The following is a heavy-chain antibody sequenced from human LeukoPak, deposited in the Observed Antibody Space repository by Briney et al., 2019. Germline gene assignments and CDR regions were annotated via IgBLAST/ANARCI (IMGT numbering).Heavy chain of an antibody. CDR2: ISGSGGST. CDR1: GFTFSSYA. V-gene: IGHV3-23*01. CDR3: AKDGVHNDQLLPKNWFDP. Sequence: GGSLRLSCAASGFTFSSYAMSWVRQAPGKGLEWVSAISGSGGSTYYADSVKGRFTISRDNSKNTLYLQMNSLRAEDTAVYYCAKDGVHNDQLLPKNWFDPWGQGTLVTVSS. J-gene: IGHJ5*02. D-gene: IGHD2-2*01.